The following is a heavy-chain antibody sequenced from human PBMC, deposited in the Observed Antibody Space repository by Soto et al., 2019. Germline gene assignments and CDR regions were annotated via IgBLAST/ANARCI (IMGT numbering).Heavy chain of an antibody. V-gene: IGHV1-46*01. CDR1: GYTFTVYY. J-gene: IGHJ4*02. Sequence: ASVKVSCTASGYTFTVYYMHWVRQAPGQGLEWMGIINPSGGSTSYAQKFQGRVTMTRDTSTSTVYMELSSLRSEDTAVYYCARGAPSLELRHYWGQGTLVTVSS. CDR3: ARGAPSLELRHY. CDR2: INPSGGST. D-gene: IGHD1-7*01.